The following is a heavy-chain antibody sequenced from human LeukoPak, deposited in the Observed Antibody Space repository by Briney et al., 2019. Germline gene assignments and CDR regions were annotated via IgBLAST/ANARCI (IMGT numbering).Heavy chain of an antibody. J-gene: IGHJ4*02. CDR3: ARDNYCSSTDCCNFDY. CDR2: IWYDGSNK. Sequence: GGSLRLSCAASGFTFSSYAMHWLRQAPGKGLEWLAVIWYDGSNKYYADSVKGRFTISRDNSMNTLYLQTNSLRAEDTAVYYCARDNYCSSTDCCNFDYWGQGTLVTVSS. V-gene: IGHV3-33*08. D-gene: IGHD2-2*01. CDR1: GFTFSSYA.